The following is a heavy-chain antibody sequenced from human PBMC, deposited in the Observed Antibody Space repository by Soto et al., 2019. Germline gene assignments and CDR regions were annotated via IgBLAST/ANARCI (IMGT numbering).Heavy chain of an antibody. CDR2: INTGNGFR. D-gene: IGHD1-26*01. CDR1: GYTFTSYV. J-gene: IGHJ4*02. Sequence: QVQLVQSGAEVKKPGASVKVSCEASGYTFTSYVIHWVRQAPGQRLEWMGWINTGNGFRKHSQNFQGRVSITRDTSASTVYMELSTLKSEDTALYYCAREDVGAAKHFDNWGQGTLVTVSA. V-gene: IGHV1-3*04. CDR3: AREDVGAAKHFDN.